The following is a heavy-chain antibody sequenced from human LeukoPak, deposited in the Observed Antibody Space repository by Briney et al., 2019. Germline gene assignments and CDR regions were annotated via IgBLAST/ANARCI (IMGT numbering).Heavy chain of an antibody. J-gene: IGHJ3*02. Sequence: GGSLRLSCAASGFTFDDYAMHWVRQAPGKGLEWVSGISWNSGSIGYADSVKGRFTISRDNAKNSLYLQMNSLRAEDTALYYCAKDYYYDSSGSYAFDIWGQGTMVTVSS. CDR3: AKDYYYDSSGSYAFDI. CDR1: GFTFDDYA. V-gene: IGHV3-9*01. CDR2: ISWNSGSI. D-gene: IGHD3-22*01.